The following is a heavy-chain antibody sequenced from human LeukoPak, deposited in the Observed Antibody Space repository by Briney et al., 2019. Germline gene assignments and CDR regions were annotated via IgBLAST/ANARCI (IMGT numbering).Heavy chain of an antibody. CDR1: GFTFDDYA. J-gene: IGHJ4*02. D-gene: IGHD6-19*01. Sequence: GGSLRLSCAASGFTFDDYAMHWVRQAPGKGLEWVSVIGWDDYTSYYGDSVKGRFTISRDTSKNSLYLQMNSLRAEDTALYYCVKDKGAAVAGTGTFDYWGQGNLVTVSS. V-gene: IGHV3-43D*03. CDR3: VKDKGAAVAGTGTFDY. CDR2: IGWDDYTS.